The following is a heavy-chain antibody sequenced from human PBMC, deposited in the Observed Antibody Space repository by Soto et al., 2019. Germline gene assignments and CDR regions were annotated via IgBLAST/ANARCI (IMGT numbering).Heavy chain of an antibody. D-gene: IGHD3-22*01. CDR1: DGSMNSDSSY. CDR2: INHSGST. V-gene: IGHV4-39*01. J-gene: IGHJ4*02. Sequence: SETLSLTCRVSDGSMNSDSSYWGWIRQPPGKGLEWIGVINHSGSTYHNLSLKGRVTMSVDASRNQFSLKLTSMTAADTAVYYCARLGGYVSLGYYYLWDSWGQGTLVTGSS. CDR3: ARLGGYVSLGYYYLWDS.